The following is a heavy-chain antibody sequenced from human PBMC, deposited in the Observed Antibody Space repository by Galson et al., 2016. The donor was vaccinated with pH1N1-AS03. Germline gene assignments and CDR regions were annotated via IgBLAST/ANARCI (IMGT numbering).Heavy chain of an antibody. CDR1: DGSISSSSYY. D-gene: IGHD3-16*01. CDR3: ARQKGGSKTAFDI. CDR2: IYYSGST. V-gene: IGHV4-39*01. J-gene: IGHJ3*02. Sequence: SETLSLTCTVSDGSISSSSYYWGWIRQPPGKGLDWIASIYYSGSTYSNPSLKSRVTISVDTSKNQFSLKLLSVTAADTAVYYCARQKGGSKTAFDIWGQGTMVTVSS.